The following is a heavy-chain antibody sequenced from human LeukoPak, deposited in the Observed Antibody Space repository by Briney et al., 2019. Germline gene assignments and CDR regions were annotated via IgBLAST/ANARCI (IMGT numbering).Heavy chain of an antibody. J-gene: IGHJ5*02. V-gene: IGHV1-18*01. CDR1: GYTFTSYG. CDR3: AGRRRIRYCSSTSCYANWFDP. D-gene: IGHD2-2*01. CDR2: ISAYNGNT. Sequence: GASVKVSCKASGYTFTSYGISWVRQAPGQGLEWMGWISAYNGNTNYAQKLQGRVTMTTDTSTSTAYMELSSLRSEDTAVYYCAGRRRIRYCSSTSCYANWFDPWGQGTLVTVSS.